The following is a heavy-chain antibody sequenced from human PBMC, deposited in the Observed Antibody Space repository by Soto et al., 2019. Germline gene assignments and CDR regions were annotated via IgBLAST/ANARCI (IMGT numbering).Heavy chain of an antibody. CDR3: AKGYLRGVRGVSFYMDV. CDR2: INHSGST. J-gene: IGHJ6*03. D-gene: IGHD3-10*01. CDR1: GGSFSGYY. Sequence: SETLSLTCAVYGGSFSGYYWSWIRQPPGKGLEWIGEINHSGSTNYNPSLKSRVTISVDTSKNQFSLKLSSVTAADTAVYYCAKGYLRGVRGVSFYMDVWGKGTTVTVSS. V-gene: IGHV4-34*01.